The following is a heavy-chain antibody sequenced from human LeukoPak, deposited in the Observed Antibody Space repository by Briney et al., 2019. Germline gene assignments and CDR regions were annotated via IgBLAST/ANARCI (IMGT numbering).Heavy chain of an antibody. Sequence: ASVKVSCKASGYTFTSHYMHWVRQAPGQGLEWMGVINPSGGGANYGQTFQGRVTMTRDTSTSPVYMELSSLRSEDSAVYYCAREDMFYDYVSGTYPYFDFWGQGTLVIVSS. CDR1: GYTFTSHY. CDR3: AREDMFYDYVSGTYPYFDF. V-gene: IGHV1-46*01. D-gene: IGHD3-16*02. CDR2: INPSGGGA. J-gene: IGHJ4*02.